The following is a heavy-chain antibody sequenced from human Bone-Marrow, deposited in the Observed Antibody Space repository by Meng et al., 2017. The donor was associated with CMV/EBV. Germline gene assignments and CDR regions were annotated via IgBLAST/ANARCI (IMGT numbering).Heavy chain of an antibody. V-gene: IGHV4-34*01. CDR2: INHSGST. CDR3: ARGLRGVRFLEWLPYHFDY. J-gene: IGHJ4*02. D-gene: IGHD3-3*01. Sequence: SFSGYYWRWIRQPPGKGLEWIGEINHSGSTNYNPSLKSRVTISVDTSKNQFSLKLSSVTAADTAVYYCARGLRGVRFLEWLPYHFDYWGQGTLVTVSS. CDR1: SFSGYY.